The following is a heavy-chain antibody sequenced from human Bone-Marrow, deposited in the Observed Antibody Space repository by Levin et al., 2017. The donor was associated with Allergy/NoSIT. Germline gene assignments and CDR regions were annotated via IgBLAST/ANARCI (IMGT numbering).Heavy chain of an antibody. Sequence: LPGGSLRLSCAPSGFTFDDYAMHWVRQAPGKGLEWVSGISWNSDYVAYADSVKGRFTISRDNTKNSLYLQMNSLRAEDTAFYYCARWDCSTPSCGPDFWGQGTLVTVSS. CDR1: GFTFDDYA. V-gene: IGHV3-9*01. J-gene: IGHJ4*02. CDR2: ISWNSDYV. CDR3: ARWDCSTPSCGPDF. D-gene: IGHD2-2*01.